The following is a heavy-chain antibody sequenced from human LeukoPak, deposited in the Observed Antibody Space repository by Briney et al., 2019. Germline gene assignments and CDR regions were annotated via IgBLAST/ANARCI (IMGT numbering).Heavy chain of an antibody. V-gene: IGHV1-69*04. D-gene: IGHD3-3*02. CDR3: AKDGDSSNDHCDY. CDR1: GITFSSYA. CDR2: IIPMLGLT. Sequence: SVKVSCKTSGITFSSYAMSWVRQAPGQGLEWMGRIIPMLGLTDYAQKFQGRVTITADTSTRTVYMELTSLTSEDTAVYYCAKDGDSSNDHCDYWGQGTLVTVSS. J-gene: IGHJ4*02.